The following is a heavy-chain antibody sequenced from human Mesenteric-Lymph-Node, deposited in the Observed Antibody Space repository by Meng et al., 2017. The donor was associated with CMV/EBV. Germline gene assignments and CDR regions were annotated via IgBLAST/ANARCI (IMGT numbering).Heavy chain of an antibody. Sequence: GGSLRLSCASSELTFSSYGMHWVRQAPGKGLEGVAFIRYDGADKYYADSVKGRFTISRDNSRNTLHLQMNGLRAEDTAVYYCAKTTDSTSLYYYYGMDVWGQGTTVTVSS. J-gene: IGHJ6*02. CDR2: IRYDGADK. CDR3: AKTTDSTSLYYYYGMDV. D-gene: IGHD6-6*01. V-gene: IGHV3-30*02. CDR1: ELTFSSYG.